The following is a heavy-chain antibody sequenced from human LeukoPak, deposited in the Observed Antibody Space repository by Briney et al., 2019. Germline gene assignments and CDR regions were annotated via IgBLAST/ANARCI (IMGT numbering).Heavy chain of an antibody. CDR1: GYSFTSYW. Sequence: GESLKISCKGSGYSFTSYWIGWGRQMPGKGLEWMGSIYPGDSDTRYSPSFQGQVPISADKSISTAYLQWSSLKASDTAMYYCARHSPTRRGYSYGYLLADYWGQGTLVTVSS. J-gene: IGHJ4*02. CDR3: ARHSPTRRGYSYGYLLADY. CDR2: IYPGDSDT. D-gene: IGHD5-18*01. V-gene: IGHV5-51*01.